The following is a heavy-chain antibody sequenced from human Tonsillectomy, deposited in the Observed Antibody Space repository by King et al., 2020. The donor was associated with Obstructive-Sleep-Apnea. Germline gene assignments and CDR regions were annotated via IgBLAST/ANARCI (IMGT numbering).Heavy chain of an antibody. CDR1: GFTFSSYW. CDR2: IKQDGSEK. CDR3: ARDRGWSSWDY. V-gene: IGHV3-7*03. J-gene: IGHJ4*02. Sequence: VQLVESGGGLVQPGGSLRLSCAASGFTFSSYWMNWVRQAPGKGLEWVANIKQDGSEKYYVDSVKGRFTISRDNAENSMYLQMNSLRAEDTAVYYCARDRGWSSWDYWGQGTLVTVSS. D-gene: IGHD6-19*01.